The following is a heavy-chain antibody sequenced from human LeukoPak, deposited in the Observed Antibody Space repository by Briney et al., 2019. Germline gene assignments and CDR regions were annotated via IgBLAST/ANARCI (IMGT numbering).Heavy chain of an antibody. D-gene: IGHD3-16*01. CDR1: GITVSTFW. CDR2: INTDGSVT. Sequence: PGGSLRLSCAASGITVSTFWMHWVRQAPGEGLVWVSRINTDGSVTNYADSVKGRFTTSRDNAKNTLYLQMDSLRDDDTSVYYCARDPGYESWGPFWGGMDVWGNGTTVIVSS. J-gene: IGHJ6*04. V-gene: IGHV3-74*01. CDR3: ARDPGYESWGPFWGGMDV.